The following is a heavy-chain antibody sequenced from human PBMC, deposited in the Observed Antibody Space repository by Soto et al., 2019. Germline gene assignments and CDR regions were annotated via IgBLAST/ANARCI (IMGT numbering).Heavy chain of an antibody. J-gene: IGHJ5*02. V-gene: IGHV4-34*01. D-gene: IGHD2-2*01. Sequence: SVTLSLTCAVYGGSFSGYYWSWIRQPPGKGLEWIGEINHSGSTNYNPSLKSRVTISVDTSKNQFSLKLSSVTAADTAVYYCARGSGYCSSTSCSNWFDPWGQGTLVTVSS. CDR1: GGSFSGYY. CDR2: INHSGST. CDR3: ARGSGYCSSTSCSNWFDP.